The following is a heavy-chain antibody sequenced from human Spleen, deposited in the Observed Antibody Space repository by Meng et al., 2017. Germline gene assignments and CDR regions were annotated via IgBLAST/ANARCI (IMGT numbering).Heavy chain of an antibody. CDR1: GYRFSSYW. J-gene: IGHJ3*02. CDR2: IYPGDSDT. D-gene: IGHD3-10*01. CDR3: ARRVLLWFGEPHDAFDI. Sequence: GGSLRLSCKGSGYRFSSYWIGWVRQMPGKGLEWMGIIYPGDSDTRYSPSFQGQVTISADKSISTAYLQWSSLKASDTAMYYCARRVLLWFGEPHDAFDIWGQGTMVTVSS. V-gene: IGHV5-51*01.